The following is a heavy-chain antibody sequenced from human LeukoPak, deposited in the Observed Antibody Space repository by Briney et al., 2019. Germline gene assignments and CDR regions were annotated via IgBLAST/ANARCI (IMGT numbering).Heavy chain of an antibody. Sequence: GGSLRLSCVVSGFTFNRGWMNWVREAPGKGRECVAHINLDGRETYYVESVKGRFTISRDNAQNSMYLQMNSLRVEDTAVYYCTSWGDTTAEYFQRWGQGTLVTVSS. J-gene: IGHJ1*01. CDR1: GFTFNRGW. D-gene: IGHD2-21*02. CDR3: TSWGDTTAEYFQR. CDR2: INLDGRET. V-gene: IGHV3-7*01.